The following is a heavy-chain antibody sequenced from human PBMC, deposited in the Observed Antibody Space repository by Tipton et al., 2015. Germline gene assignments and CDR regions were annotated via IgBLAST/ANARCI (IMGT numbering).Heavy chain of an antibody. Sequence: TLSLTCTVSSDSINKYYWSWIRQPPGQELQWIGYIQYSGGTNYNPSLERRVSMSVDTSKTQFSLEMKSVTATDTAVYYCARARGRHGGLFDSWGQGTLVTVSS. V-gene: IGHV4-59*01. CDR1: SDSINKYY. CDR3: ARARGRHGGLFDS. D-gene: IGHD4-23*01. J-gene: IGHJ4*02. CDR2: IQYSGGT.